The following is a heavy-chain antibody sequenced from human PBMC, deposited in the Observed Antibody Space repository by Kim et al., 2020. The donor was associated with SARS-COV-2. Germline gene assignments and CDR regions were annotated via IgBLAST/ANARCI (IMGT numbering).Heavy chain of an antibody. D-gene: IGHD1-26*01. CDR2: ISGSGGST. CDR3: AKSDSGSYFFHYYYYYGMDV. CDR1: GFTFSSYA. V-gene: IGHV3-23*01. J-gene: IGHJ6*02. Sequence: GGSLRLSCAASGFTFSSYAMSWVRQAPGKGLEWVSAISGSGGSTYYADSVKGRFTISRDNSKNTLYLQMNSLRAEDTAVYYCAKSDSGSYFFHYYYYYGMDVWGQGTTVTVSS.